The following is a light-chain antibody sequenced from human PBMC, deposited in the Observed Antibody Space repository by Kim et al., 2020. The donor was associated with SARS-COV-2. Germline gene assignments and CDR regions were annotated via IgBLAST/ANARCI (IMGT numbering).Light chain of an antibody. Sequence: TLGNTATVSCRASQSIRSTLGWYQRKPGQAPRLLMFDAINRATVIPDRFSGSGSGTEFTLTISSLQPEDSAFYYCQQYNDWPPLTFGQGTRLEI. CDR2: DAI. CDR1: QSIRST. J-gene: IGKJ5*01. CDR3: QQYNDWPPLT. V-gene: IGKV3-15*01.